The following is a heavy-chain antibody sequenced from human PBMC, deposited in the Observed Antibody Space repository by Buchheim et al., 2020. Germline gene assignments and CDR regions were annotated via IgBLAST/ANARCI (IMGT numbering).Heavy chain of an antibody. D-gene: IGHD2-8*01. J-gene: IGHJ6*03. CDR3: ARGGPLVRYHDYMDV. V-gene: IGHV4-34*01. Sequence: QVQLQQWGAGLLKPSETLSLTCGVSGGSFSGHYSTWIRQSPGKGPEWIGDMSHRGSPSYNPSLKSRVTISLDTSKNQFSLELRSVTAADTAVYYCARGGPLVRYHDYMDVWGKGTT. CDR1: GGSFSGHY. CDR2: MSHRGSP.